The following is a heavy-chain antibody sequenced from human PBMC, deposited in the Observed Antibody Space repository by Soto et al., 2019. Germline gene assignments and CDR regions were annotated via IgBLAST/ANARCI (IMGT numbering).Heavy chain of an antibody. CDR2: INHSGST. CDR3: ARARLYYDFWSGYCGWFDP. V-gene: IGHV4-34*01. CDR1: GGSFSGYY. D-gene: IGHD3-3*01. J-gene: IGHJ5*02. Sequence: NPSETLSLTCAVYGGSFSGYYWSWIRQPPGKGLEWIGEINHSGSTNYNPSLKSRVTISVDTSKNQFSLKLSSVTAADTAVYYCARARLYYDFWSGYCGWFDPWGQGTLVTVSS.